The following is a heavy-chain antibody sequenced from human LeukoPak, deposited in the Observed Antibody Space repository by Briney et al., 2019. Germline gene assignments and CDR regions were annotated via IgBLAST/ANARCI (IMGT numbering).Heavy chain of an antibody. CDR2: IYYSGST. V-gene: IGHV4-39*07. D-gene: IGHD6-13*01. CDR3: ARGYSSSWYFNWFDP. Sequence: SETLSLTCTVSGGSISSSSYYWGWLRQPPGKGLEWIGSIYYSGSTYYNPSLKSRVTISVDTSKNQFSLKLSSVTAADTAVYYCARGYSSSWYFNWFDPWGQGTLVTVSS. J-gene: IGHJ5*02. CDR1: GGSISSSSYY.